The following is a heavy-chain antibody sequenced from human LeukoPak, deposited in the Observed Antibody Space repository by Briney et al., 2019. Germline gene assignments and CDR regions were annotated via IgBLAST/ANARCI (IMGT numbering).Heavy chain of an antibody. CDR3: ARQGFDSGFDY. V-gene: IGHV3-66*04. D-gene: IGHD2-21*01. CDR1: GFSFSTYY. CDR2: LFSGGDT. J-gene: IGHJ4*01. Sequence: GWSLRLSCAASGFSFSTYYMSWVRQAPGKGLEWISVLFSGGDTYYADSVKDRFGVSRDRSSETLFLQMNSLRVDDTGVYYCARQGFDSGFDYWGHGTTVTVSS.